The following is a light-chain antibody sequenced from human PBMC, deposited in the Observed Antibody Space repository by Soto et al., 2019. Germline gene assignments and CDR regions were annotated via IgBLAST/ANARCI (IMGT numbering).Light chain of an antibody. Sequence: EMVLTQSPATLSLSPGERATLSCRASQKINNYLAWYQQKPGQAPRLLIYDASNRATGIPDRFSGSGSGTDFTLTISRLEPEDFAVYYCQQYGSSPLTFGGGTKVDIK. V-gene: IGKV3-20*01. CDR1: QKINNY. CDR2: DAS. CDR3: QQYGSSPLT. J-gene: IGKJ4*01.